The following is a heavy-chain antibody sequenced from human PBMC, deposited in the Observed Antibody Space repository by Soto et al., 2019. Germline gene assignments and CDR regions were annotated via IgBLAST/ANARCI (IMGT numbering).Heavy chain of an antibody. J-gene: IGHJ6*02. Sequence: QVQLVESGGGVVQPGRSLRLSCAASGFTFSSYGIHWVRQAPGKGLEWVAVISYDGSNKYYADSVKGRFTISRDNSKNTLYLQMNSLRAEDTAVYYCAKGMTYYDFWSRYTPQYGMDVWGQGTTVTVSS. CDR1: GFTFSSYG. D-gene: IGHD3-3*01. V-gene: IGHV3-30*18. CDR3: AKGMTYYDFWSRYTPQYGMDV. CDR2: ISYDGSNK.